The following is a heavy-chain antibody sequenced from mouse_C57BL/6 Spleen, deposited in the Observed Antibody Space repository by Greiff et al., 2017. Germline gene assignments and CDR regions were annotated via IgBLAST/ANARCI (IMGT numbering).Heavy chain of an antibody. D-gene: IGHD3-3*01. CDR1: GYTFTDYN. CDR3: ARGTEEGWFAY. Sequence: VQLQQSGPELVKPGASVKMSCKASGYTFTDYNMHWVKQRHGKSLEWIGYINPNNGGTSYNQKFKGKATLTVNKSSSTAYMELRSLTSEDSAVYYCARGTEEGWFAYWGQGTLVTVSA. CDR2: INPNNGGT. V-gene: IGHV1-22*01. J-gene: IGHJ3*01.